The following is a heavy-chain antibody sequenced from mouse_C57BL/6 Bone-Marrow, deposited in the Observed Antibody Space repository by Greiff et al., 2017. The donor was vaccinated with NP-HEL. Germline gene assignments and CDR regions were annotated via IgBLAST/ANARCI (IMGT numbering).Heavy chain of an antibody. V-gene: IGHV1-85*01. CDR1: GYTFTSYD. CDR2: IYPRDGST. D-gene: IGHD2-3*01. J-gene: IGHJ2*01. CDR3: ARPPYDGYYLYYFDY. Sequence: QVQLKESGPELVKPGASVKLSCKASGYTFTSYDINWVKQRPGQGLEWIGWIYPRDGSTKYNEKFKGKATLTVDTSSSTAYMELHSLTSEDSAVYFCARPPYDGYYLYYFDYWGQGTTLTVSS.